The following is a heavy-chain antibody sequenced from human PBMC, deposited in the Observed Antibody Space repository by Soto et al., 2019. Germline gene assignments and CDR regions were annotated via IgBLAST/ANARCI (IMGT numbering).Heavy chain of an antibody. CDR1: GYTFTGYY. V-gene: IGHV1-2*04. J-gene: IGHJ4*02. Sequence: GASVKVSCKASGYTFTGYYMHWVRQAPGQGLEWMGWINPNSGGTNYAQRFQGWVTMTRDTSISTAYMELSRLRSDDTAVYYCARGAINMIVVVPDFDYWGQGTLVTVSS. CDR2: INPNSGGT. D-gene: IGHD3-22*01. CDR3: ARGAINMIVVVPDFDY.